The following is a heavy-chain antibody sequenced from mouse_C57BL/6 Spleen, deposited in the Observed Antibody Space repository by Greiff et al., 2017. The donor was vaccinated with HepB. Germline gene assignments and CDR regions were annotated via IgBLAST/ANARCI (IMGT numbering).Heavy chain of an antibody. CDR2: IHLNSGST. J-gene: IGHJ4*01. V-gene: IGHV1-64*01. CDR3: ARTGYTRAMDD. D-gene: IGHD3-1*01. CDR1: AYTFTSYW. Sequence: QVQLQQPGAELVKPGASVKLSCKASAYTFTSYWMHWVKQRPGQGVEWIGMIHLNSGSTNYNEKFKSKATLTVDKSSSTAYRQLSSLTSEDSAVYYCARTGYTRAMDDGGQGTSVTVSS.